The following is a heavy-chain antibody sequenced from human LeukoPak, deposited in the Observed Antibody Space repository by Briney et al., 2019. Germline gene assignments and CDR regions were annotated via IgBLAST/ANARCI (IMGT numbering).Heavy chain of an antibody. J-gene: IGHJ4*02. D-gene: IGHD6-13*01. CDR3: AKDPLVNVEGHFDS. CDR2: ISGSGDST. CDR1: GFTFTSYA. Sequence: PGGSLRLSCAASGFTFTSYALGWVRQAPGKGLEWVSTISGSGDSTDYADSMKGRFTVSRDNSKNTLYLQMNSLRAEDTAVYYCAKDPLVNVEGHFDSWGQGTLVTVSS. V-gene: IGHV3-23*01.